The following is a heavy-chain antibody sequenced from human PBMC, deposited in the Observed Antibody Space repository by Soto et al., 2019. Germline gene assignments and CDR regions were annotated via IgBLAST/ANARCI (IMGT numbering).Heavy chain of an antibody. Sequence: QVQLQESGPGLVKPSETLSLTCTVSGASISSYYWSWIRQPPGKGLEWIGYNNYSGGTNYNPSLKSRVTISVDTSKTQFSLKLSSVTAADTAVYYCARPHGGSSGWDNWFDPWGQGTLVTVSS. J-gene: IGHJ5*02. CDR3: ARPHGGSSGWDNWFDP. CDR1: GASISSYY. V-gene: IGHV4-59*01. D-gene: IGHD6-25*01. CDR2: NNYSGGT.